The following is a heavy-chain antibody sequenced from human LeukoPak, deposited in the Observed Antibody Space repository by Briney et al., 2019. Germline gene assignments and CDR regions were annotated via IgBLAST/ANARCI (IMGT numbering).Heavy chain of an antibody. D-gene: IGHD1-26*01. Sequence: PSETLSLTCTVSGGSISTYYWSWIRQPSGKGLEWIGYIYYSGSTNYNPSLKSRVTISVDTSKNQFSLKLTSVTAADTAVYYCVRDRDSGTYYYYYGMDVWGQGTTVTVSS. CDR2: IYYSGST. J-gene: IGHJ6*02. CDR1: GGSISTYY. CDR3: VRDRDSGTYYYYYGMDV. V-gene: IGHV4-59*01.